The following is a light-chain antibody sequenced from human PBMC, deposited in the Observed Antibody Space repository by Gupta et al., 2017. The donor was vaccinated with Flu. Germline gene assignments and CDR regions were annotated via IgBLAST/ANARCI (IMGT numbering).Light chain of an antibody. CDR3: SSRDLNNRVL. J-gene: IGLJ2*01. V-gene: IGLV3-19*01. CDR1: SLRRDY. CDR2: GKN. Sequence: SSELTQDPAVSVALGQTVKITYHGDSLRRDYATWYQQKPRQAPVVVLYGKNNRPSGIPDRFSGSHSDNTDSLTITGAQAEDEADYHGSSRDLNNRVLFGGGTKLTVL.